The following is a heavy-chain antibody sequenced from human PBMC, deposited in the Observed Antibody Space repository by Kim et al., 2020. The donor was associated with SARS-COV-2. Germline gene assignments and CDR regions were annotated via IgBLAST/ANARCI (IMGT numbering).Heavy chain of an antibody. CDR1: GFTFSSYS. V-gene: IGHV3-21*01. CDR3: ARGIAAAEYYYYYGMDI. J-gene: IGHJ6*02. CDR2: ISSSSRYI. Sequence: WGSLRLSCAASGFTFSSYSMNWVRQAPGKGLECVSSISSSSRYIYYADSVKGRFTISRDNAKNSLYLQMNSLRAEDTAVYYCARGIAAAEYYYYYGMDIWVPGTTVTVSS. D-gene: IGHD6-13*01.